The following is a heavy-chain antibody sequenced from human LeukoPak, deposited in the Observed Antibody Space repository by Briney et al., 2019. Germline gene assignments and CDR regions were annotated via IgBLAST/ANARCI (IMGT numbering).Heavy chain of an antibody. CDR3: AREGTTVTHFDY. J-gene: IGHJ4*02. CDR1: GGSLRSYY. Sequence: SETLSLTCTVSGGSLRSYYWSWIRQPPGQGLEWIGYIYSSGSTNYNPSLQSRVTISVDTSKNQFSLKLSSVAAADTAVYYCAREGTTVTHFDYWGQGTLVTVSS. D-gene: IGHD4-17*01. CDR2: IYSSGST. V-gene: IGHV4-59*01.